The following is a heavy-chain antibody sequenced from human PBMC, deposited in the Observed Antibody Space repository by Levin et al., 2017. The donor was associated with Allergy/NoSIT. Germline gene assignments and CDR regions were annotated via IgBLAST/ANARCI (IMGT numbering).Heavy chain of an antibody. Sequence: GESLKISCAASGFSFSYYYMNWIRQAPGKGLEWVSYISSSGSYTKYADSVTGRFTISRDNAKNSVFLQMNSLRAEETAIYYCARDRGGEWIDFWGQGTLVTVSS. V-gene: IGHV3-11*05. J-gene: IGHJ4*02. CDR2: ISSSGSYT. D-gene: IGHD3-16*01. CDR1: GFSFSYYY. CDR3: ARDRGGEWIDF.